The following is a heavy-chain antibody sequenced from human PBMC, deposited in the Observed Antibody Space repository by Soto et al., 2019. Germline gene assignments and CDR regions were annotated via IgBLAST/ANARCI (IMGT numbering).Heavy chain of an antibody. Sequence: SETLSLTCTVSDGSISTYYWSWIRQPAGKEREWIGHVFTSGTTNYNTSLKSRVSMSLDTAKNQFSLNLRSVTAADTAVYYCARDNSGFCGGYFDSWGQGKLVTVSS. CDR1: DGSISTYY. CDR2: VFTSGTT. V-gene: IGHV4-4*07. J-gene: IGHJ4*02. CDR3: ARDNSGFCGGYFDS. D-gene: IGHD2-21*01.